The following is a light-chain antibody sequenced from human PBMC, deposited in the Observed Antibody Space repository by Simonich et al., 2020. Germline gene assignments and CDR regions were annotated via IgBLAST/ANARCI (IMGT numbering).Light chain of an antibody. V-gene: IGKV3-15*01. J-gene: IGKJ3*01. Sequence: EIVMTQSPATLSVSPGERATLSCRASQSVSSNLAWYKQKHGQAPRLLIYGASTRATGIPARFSGSGSGTEFTLTISSMQSEDFAVYYCQQYNNWPLTFGPGTKVDIK. CDR3: QQYNNWPLT. CDR2: GAS. CDR1: QSVSSN.